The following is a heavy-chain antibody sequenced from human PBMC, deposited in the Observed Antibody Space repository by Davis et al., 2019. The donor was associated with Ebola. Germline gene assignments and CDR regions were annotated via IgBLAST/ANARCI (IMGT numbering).Heavy chain of an antibody. V-gene: IGHV3-21*01. CDR2: ISSRSSYI. CDR3: AKELYSSGWGYYGMDV. D-gene: IGHD6-19*01. J-gene: IGHJ6*02. CDR1: GFTFSRDT. Sequence: GESLKISCAASGFTFSRDTMNWVRQAPGKGLEWVSSISSRSSYIYYADSVKGRFTISRDNAKNSLYLQMNSLRVEDTAVYYCAKELYSSGWGYYGMDVWGQGTTVTVSS.